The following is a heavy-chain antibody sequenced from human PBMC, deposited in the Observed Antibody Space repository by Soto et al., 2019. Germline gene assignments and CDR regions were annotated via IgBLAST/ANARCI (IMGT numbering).Heavy chain of an antibody. CDR1: GYTFTSYA. Sequence: GASVKVSCKASGYTFTSYAMHWVRQAPGQRLEWMGWINAGNGNTKYSQKFQGRVTITRDTSASTAYMELSSLRSEDTAVYYCARWGLRYSSSSWPHDYWGQGTLVTVSS. D-gene: IGHD6-6*01. V-gene: IGHV1-3*01. J-gene: IGHJ4*02. CDR3: ARWGLRYSSSSWPHDY. CDR2: INAGNGNT.